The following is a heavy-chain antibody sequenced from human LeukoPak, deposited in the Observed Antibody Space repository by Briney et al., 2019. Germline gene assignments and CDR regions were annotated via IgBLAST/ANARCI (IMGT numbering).Heavy chain of an antibody. Sequence: GGSLRLSCAASGFTFSSYGMHWVRQAPGKGLEWVALISFDGSKKYLADSVKGRFTISRDNSKNTLYLQMNSLIPDDTAVYYCAEGRQQWWTFDALDIWGQETMVTVSS. V-gene: IGHV3-30*18. D-gene: IGHD5-18*01. CDR1: GFTFSSYG. J-gene: IGHJ3*02. CDR3: AEGRQQWWTFDALDI. CDR2: ISFDGSKK.